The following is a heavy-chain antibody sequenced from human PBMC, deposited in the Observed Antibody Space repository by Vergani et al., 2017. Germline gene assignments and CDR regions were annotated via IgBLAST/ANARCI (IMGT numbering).Heavy chain of an antibody. J-gene: IGHJ4*02. D-gene: IGHD1-1*01. Sequence: QVQLVQSGAEVKKPGASVKVSCKASGYTFTSYGISWVRQAPGQGLEWMGWISAYNGNTNYAQKFQGRVTMTRDTAINSAYMELSRLRSDDTAVYYCARDAGYNWKYYFYYGDRGTLVTVSS. CDR2: ISAYNGNT. CDR3: ARDAGYNWKYYFYY. CDR1: GYTFTSYG. V-gene: IGHV1-18*01.